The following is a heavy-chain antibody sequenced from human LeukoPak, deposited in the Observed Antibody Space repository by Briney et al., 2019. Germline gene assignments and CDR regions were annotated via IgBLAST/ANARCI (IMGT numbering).Heavy chain of an antibody. V-gene: IGHV4-4*02. D-gene: IGHD1-26*01. CDR2: ISLTGET. Sequence: PGGSLRLSCSASGFTFTSYWMHWVRQPPGQGLEWIGEISLTGETNYNPSLNGRVTMSLDGSRNQLSLTLTPVTAADTAIYYCSRESGAFCPFGYWGQGTLVIVPP. CDR1: GFTFTSYW. J-gene: IGHJ4*02. CDR3: SRESGAFCPFGY.